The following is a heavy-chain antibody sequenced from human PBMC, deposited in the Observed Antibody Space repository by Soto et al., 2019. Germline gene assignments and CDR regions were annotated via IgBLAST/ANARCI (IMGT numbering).Heavy chain of an antibody. CDR3: ARDPMNIVVVPAAIGFDY. Sequence: QVQLQQSGPGLVKPSQTLSLTCAISGDSVSSNSAAWNWIRQSPSRGLEWLGRTYYRSKWYNDYAVSVKSRITLNPDTSKNQFSLQLNSVTPEDTAVYYCARDPMNIVVVPAAIGFDYWGQGTLVTVSS. CDR1: GDSVSSNSAA. J-gene: IGHJ4*02. V-gene: IGHV6-1*01. CDR2: TYYRSKWYN. D-gene: IGHD2-2*02.